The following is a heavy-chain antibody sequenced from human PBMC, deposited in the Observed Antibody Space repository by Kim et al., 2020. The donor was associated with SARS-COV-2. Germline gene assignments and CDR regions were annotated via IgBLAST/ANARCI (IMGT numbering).Heavy chain of an antibody. V-gene: IGHV3-23*01. CDR1: GFTFSSYA. J-gene: IGHJ4*02. CDR2: ISGSGDAT. D-gene: IGHD3-22*01. CDR3: AKELSSGYYYAGTDS. Sequence: GGSLRLSCAASGFTFSSYAMSWVRQAPGKGLEWVSVISGSGDATYYTDSVRGRFTISRDNSKNTLYLQMNSLRAEDTAVYYCAKELSSGYYYAGTDSWGQGTPVTVSS.